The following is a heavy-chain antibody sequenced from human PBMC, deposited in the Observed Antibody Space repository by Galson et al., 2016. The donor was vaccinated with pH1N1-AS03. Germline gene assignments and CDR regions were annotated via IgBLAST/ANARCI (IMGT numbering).Heavy chain of an antibody. CDR2: IKEDGSEK. CDR1: GFTFSSYW. CDR3: ARGAPGDHLLSPLWN. V-gene: IGHV3-7*01. J-gene: IGHJ4*02. Sequence: SLRLSCAASGFTFSSYWMSWVCQAPGEGLEWVANIKEDGSEKYYVDSVKGRFTISRDNGKNSRYLQMNSLRAEDTAVYFCARGAPGDHLLSPLWNWGQGTLVTVSS. D-gene: IGHD2-2*01.